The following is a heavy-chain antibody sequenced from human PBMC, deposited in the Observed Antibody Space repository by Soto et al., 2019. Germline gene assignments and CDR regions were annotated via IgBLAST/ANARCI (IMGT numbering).Heavy chain of an antibody. D-gene: IGHD5-18*01. Sequence: ASVKVSCKGSGYTFTSYGISWVRQAPGQGLEWMGWISAYNGNTNYAQKLQGRVTMTTDTSTSTAYMELRSLRSDDTAVYYCAREKPDTAMVGAFDIWGEGTMVTVSS. J-gene: IGHJ3*02. V-gene: IGHV1-18*01. CDR1: GYTFTSYG. CDR2: ISAYNGNT. CDR3: AREKPDTAMVGAFDI.